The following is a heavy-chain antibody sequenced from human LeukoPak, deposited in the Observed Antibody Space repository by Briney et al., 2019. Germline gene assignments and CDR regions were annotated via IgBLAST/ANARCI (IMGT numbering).Heavy chain of an antibody. CDR2: IIPIFGTA. Sequence: GASVKVSCKASGGTFSSYAISWVRQAPGQGLEWMGGIIPIFGTANYAQKFQGRVTITADKSTSTAYMELSSLRSEDTAVYYCASSPMVESSGWYAGYYSYGMDVGGKGTTVTVSS. CDR3: ASSPMVESSGWYAGYYSYGMDV. CDR1: GGTFSSYA. V-gene: IGHV1-69*06. J-gene: IGHJ6*04. D-gene: IGHD6-19*01.